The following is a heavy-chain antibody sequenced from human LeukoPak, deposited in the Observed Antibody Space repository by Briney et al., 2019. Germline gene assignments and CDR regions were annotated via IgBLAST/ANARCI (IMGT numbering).Heavy chain of an antibody. V-gene: IGHV4-38-2*02. D-gene: IGHD1-14*01. CDR2: IYHSGST. J-gene: IGHJ4*02. CDR1: GYSISNGYY. Sequence: PSETLSLTCTVSGYSISNGYYWGWLRQPPGKGLEWIGGSIYHSGSTYYNPSLKSRVTILVDTSKNHFSLKLSSVTAADTAVYYCARRSGTSPFDYWGQGTLVTVSS. CDR3: ARRSGTSPFDY.